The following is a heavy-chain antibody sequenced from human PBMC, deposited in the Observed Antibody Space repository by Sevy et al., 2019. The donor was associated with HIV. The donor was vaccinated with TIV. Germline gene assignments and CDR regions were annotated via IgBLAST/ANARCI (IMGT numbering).Heavy chain of an antibody. J-gene: IGHJ6*02. D-gene: IGHD6-19*01. CDR1: GFTFSSYG. CDR3: ARDPTYSSGWYGVLRDFYYGMDV. CDR2: IWYDGSNK. Sequence: GGSLRLSCAASGFTFSSYGMHWVRQAPGKGLEWVAVIWYDGSNKYYADSVKGRFTISRDNSKNTLYLQMNSLRAEDTAVYYCARDPTYSSGWYGVLRDFYYGMDVWGQGTTVTVSS. V-gene: IGHV3-33*01.